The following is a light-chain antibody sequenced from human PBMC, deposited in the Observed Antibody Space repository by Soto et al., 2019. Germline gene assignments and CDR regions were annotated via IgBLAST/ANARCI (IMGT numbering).Light chain of an antibody. Sequence: DFQMTQSPSSLSASVGDRVTITCRASQSISSYLNWYQQKPGKAPKLLIYAASSLQSGVPSRFSGSGSGTDFTLTISSLQPEDFATYYCQQSYSTPPRTFGPGTKVDIK. J-gene: IGKJ3*01. CDR3: QQSYSTPPRT. CDR2: AAS. CDR1: QSISSY. V-gene: IGKV1-39*01.